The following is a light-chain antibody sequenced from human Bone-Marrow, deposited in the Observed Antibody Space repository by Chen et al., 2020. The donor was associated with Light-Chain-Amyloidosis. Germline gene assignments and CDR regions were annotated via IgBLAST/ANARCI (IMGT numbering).Light chain of an antibody. CDR3: VLYVGSGIWV. V-gene: IGLV8-61*01. J-gene: IGLJ3*02. CDR1: SGSVSTNYY. Sequence: QTVVTQEPSFSVSPGGTVTLTCGLSSGSVSTNYYPAWYQQTPGQAPRTLIYSTNNRSSGVPALFSGSILGNKAALTITGAEADDESDYYCVLYVGSGIWVFGGGTKLTVL. CDR2: STN.